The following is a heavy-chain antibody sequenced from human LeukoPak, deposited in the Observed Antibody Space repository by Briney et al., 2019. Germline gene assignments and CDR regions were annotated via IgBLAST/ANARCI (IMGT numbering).Heavy chain of an antibody. V-gene: IGHV3-74*01. Sequence: PGGSLRLSCAVSGFTFSGFWMSWSRQAPRKGLVWVSRISTDGYTTDYADFVQGRFTASRDNTKNTWSLEMNSLRAEDTAVYYCVVGGSPGYWGQGTLVTVSS. D-gene: IGHD2-15*01. CDR2: ISTDGYTT. CDR3: VVGGSPGY. CDR1: GFTFSGFW. J-gene: IGHJ4*02.